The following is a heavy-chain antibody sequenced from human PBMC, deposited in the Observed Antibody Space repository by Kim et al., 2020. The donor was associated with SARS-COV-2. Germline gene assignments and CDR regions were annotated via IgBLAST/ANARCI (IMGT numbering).Heavy chain of an antibody. D-gene: IGHD1-26*01. V-gene: IGHV4-34*01. Sequence: SETLSLTCAVYGGSFSGYYWSWIRQPPGKGLEWIGEINHSGSTNYNPSLKSRVTISVDTSKNQFSLKLSSVTAADTAVYYCARVSAGGDWYFDLWGRGTLVTVSS. CDR3: ARVSAGGDWYFDL. CDR2: INHSGST. CDR1: GGSFSGYY. J-gene: IGHJ2*01.